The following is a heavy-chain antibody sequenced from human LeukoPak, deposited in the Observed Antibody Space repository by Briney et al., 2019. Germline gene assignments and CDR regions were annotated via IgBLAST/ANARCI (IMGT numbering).Heavy chain of an antibody. V-gene: IGHV1-69*13. CDR1: GYTFTSYG. D-gene: IGHD3-9*01. Sequence: GASVKVSCKASGYTFTSYGISWVRQAPGQGLEWMGGIIPIFGTANYAQKFQGRVTITADESTSTAYMELSSLRSEDTAVYYCARFILTGYTLSDAFDIWGQGTMVTVSS. J-gene: IGHJ3*02. CDR2: IIPIFGTA. CDR3: ARFILTGYTLSDAFDI.